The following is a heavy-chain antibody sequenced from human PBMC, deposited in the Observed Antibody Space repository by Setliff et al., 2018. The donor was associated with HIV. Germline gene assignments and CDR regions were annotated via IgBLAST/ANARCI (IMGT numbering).Heavy chain of an antibody. J-gene: IGHJ3*02. Sequence: SETLSLTCSASGYAISSGYYWGWIRRPPGKGLEWIGSISNRGSTYYNPYLKSRVTISVDTSKNQFSLELTSVTAADTAVYYCARSRIRGYNDTSPAMAFDIWGQGTMVTVSS. CDR3: ARSRIRGYNDTSPAMAFDI. D-gene: IGHD1-1*01. CDR1: GYAISSGYY. V-gene: IGHV4-38-2*02. CDR2: ISNRGST.